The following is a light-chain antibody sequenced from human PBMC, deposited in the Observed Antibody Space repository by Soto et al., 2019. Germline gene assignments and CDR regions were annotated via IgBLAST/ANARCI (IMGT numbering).Light chain of an antibody. CDR2: AAS. CDR1: QSISSY. V-gene: IGKV1-39*01. Sequence: DIQVTQYPSSLSASVGDRVTITCRASQSISSYLTWYQQKPGKAPKLLIYAASSLQSGVPSRFSGSGSGTDFTLTISSLQPADFASYCCPHSDSTFISFGEGTLLEIK. CDR3: PHSDSTFIS. J-gene: IGKJ5*01.